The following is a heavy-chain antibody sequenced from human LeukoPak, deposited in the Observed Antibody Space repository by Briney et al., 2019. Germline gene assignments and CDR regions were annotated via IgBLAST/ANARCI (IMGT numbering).Heavy chain of an antibody. D-gene: IGHD1-26*01. CDR1: GFTFGSYA. V-gene: IGHV3-23*01. CDR3: AKKAHQRGSYCGGVVENNWFDP. J-gene: IGHJ5*02. Sequence: PGGSLRLSCAASGFTFGSYAMYWVRQAPGKGLEWVSGISGSGGSTFYADSVKGRFTISRDNSKKTLSLQMNSLRAEDTAVYYCAKKAHQRGSYCGGVVENNWFDPWGQGTLVTVSS. CDR2: ISGSGGST.